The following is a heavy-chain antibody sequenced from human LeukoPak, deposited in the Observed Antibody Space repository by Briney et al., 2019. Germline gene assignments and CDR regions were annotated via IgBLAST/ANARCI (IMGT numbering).Heavy chain of an antibody. V-gene: IGHV3-23*01. Sequence: GGSLRLSCAASGFTFSSYWMSWVRQAPGKGLEWVSAISGSGGSTYYADSVKGRFTISRDNAKNSLYLQMNSLRAEDTAVYYCARETGDYEDAFDIWGQGTMVTVSS. CDR3: ARETGDYEDAFDI. D-gene: IGHD4-17*01. J-gene: IGHJ3*02. CDR2: ISGSGGST. CDR1: GFTFSSYW.